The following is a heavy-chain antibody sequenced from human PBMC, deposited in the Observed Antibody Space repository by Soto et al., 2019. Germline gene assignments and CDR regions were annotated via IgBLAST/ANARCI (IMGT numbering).Heavy chain of an antibody. V-gene: IGHV4-34*01. Sequence: SETLSLTCAVYGGSFSGYYWSWIRQPPGKGLEWIGEINHSGSTNYNPSLKSRVTISVDTSKNQFSLKLSSVTAADTAVYYCARGVSYYYGSGSLDVWGQGTTVTVSS. D-gene: IGHD3-10*01. CDR2: INHSGST. CDR3: ARGVSYYYGSGSLDV. CDR1: GGSFSGYY. J-gene: IGHJ6*02.